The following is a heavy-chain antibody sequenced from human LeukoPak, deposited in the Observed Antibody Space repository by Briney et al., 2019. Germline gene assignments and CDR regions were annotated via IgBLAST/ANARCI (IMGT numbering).Heavy chain of an antibody. CDR1: RYSISSGYY. D-gene: IGHD3-9*01. CDR2: IYHSGST. V-gene: IGHV4-38-2*02. CDR3: ARDYDVLTAYPPTQLFDP. J-gene: IGHJ5*02. Sequence: SETLSLTCTVSRYSISSGYYWGWIRQPPGKGLEWIGSIYHSGSTYYNPSLKSRVTISVDTSKNQFSLKLRSVTAADTAVYYCARDYDVLTAYPPTQLFDPWGQGTLVTVSS.